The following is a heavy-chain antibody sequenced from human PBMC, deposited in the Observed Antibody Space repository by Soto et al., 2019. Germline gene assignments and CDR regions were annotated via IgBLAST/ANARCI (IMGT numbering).Heavy chain of an antibody. V-gene: IGHV4-31*03. J-gene: IGHJ4*02. CDR2: IYYSGST. CDR1: GGSISSGGYY. Sequence: SETLSLTCTVSGGSISSGGYYWSWIRQHPGKGLEWIGYIYYSGSTYYNPSLKSRVTISVDTSKNQFSLKLSSVTAADTAVYYCARLSSYGNQGGYWGQGTLVTVSS. D-gene: IGHD5-18*01. CDR3: ARLSSYGNQGGY.